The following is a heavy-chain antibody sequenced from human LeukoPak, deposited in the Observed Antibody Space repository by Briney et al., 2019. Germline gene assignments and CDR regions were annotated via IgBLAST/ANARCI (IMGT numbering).Heavy chain of an antibody. J-gene: IGHJ4*02. CDR2: ISGSGGST. V-gene: IGHV3-23*01. CDR1: GFMFSGYW. CDR3: AKDYGSYGSGSYYNVFDY. Sequence: GGSLRLSYVASGFMFSGYWMNWVRQAPGKGLEWVSAISGSGGSTYYADSVKGRFTISRDNSKNTLYLQMNSLRAEDTAVYYCAKDYGSYGSGSYYNVFDYWGQGTLVTVSS. D-gene: IGHD3-10*01.